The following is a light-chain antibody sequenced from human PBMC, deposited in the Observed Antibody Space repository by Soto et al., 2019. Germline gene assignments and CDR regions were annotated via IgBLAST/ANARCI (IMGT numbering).Light chain of an antibody. Sequence: SSELTQPPSVSVSPGQTASIACSGDNLGDKYACWYQQKPGQSPALVIYQDNKRPSGIPERFSGSNSGNTATLTISGTQAMDEADYYCQACDSSTVVFGGGTKLTVL. J-gene: IGLJ3*02. CDR1: NLGDKY. CDR2: QDN. CDR3: QACDSSTVV. V-gene: IGLV3-1*01.